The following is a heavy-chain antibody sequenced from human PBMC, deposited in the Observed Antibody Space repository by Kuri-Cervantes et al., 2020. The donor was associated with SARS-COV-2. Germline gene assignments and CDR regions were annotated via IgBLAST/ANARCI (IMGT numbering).Heavy chain of an antibody. V-gene: IGHV3-11*04. Sequence: GGSLRLSCAASGFTFSDYYMSWIRQAPGKGLEWVSYISSSSSTIYYADSVKGRFTISRDNAKNSLYLQMNSLRAEDTAVYYCARGHYDFWSGYHTQYYFDYWGQGTLVTVSS. CDR3: ARGHYDFWSGYHTQYYFDY. CDR1: GFTFSDYY. D-gene: IGHD3-3*01. J-gene: IGHJ4*02. CDR2: ISSSSSTI.